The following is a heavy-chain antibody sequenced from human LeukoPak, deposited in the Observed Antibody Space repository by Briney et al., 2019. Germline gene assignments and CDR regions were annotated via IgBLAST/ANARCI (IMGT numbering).Heavy chain of an antibody. CDR2: INPSGGST. D-gene: IGHD6-19*01. CDR1: GYTFTSYY. CDR3: ARVGLQWLGPILPGNYYYMDV. J-gene: IGHJ6*03. Sequence: ASVKVSCKAYGYTFTSYYMHWVRQAPGQGLEWMGIINPSGGSTSYAQKFQGRVTMTRDMSTSTVYMELSSLRSEDTAVYYCARVGLQWLGPILPGNYYYMDVWGKGTTVTVSS. V-gene: IGHV1-46*01.